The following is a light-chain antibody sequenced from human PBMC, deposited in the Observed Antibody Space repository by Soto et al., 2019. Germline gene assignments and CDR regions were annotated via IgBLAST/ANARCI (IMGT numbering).Light chain of an antibody. Sequence: EIVLTQSPATLSLSPGERATLSCRASQTISSYLAWYQQKPGQSPRLLISDASNRATGIPARFSGSGTGTDFTLTISSLEPEVFVVYYCQQRSNWPHTFVQGTKVDTK. CDR2: DAS. CDR1: QTISSY. CDR3: QQRSNWPHT. V-gene: IGKV3-11*01. J-gene: IGKJ2*01.